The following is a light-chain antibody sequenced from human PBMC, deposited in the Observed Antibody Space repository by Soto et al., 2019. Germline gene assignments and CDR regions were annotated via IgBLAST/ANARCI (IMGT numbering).Light chain of an antibody. Sequence: IVPTQPTATLSLSPGESATHSCRACQSVAGAYVAWYQQRPGQAPRLLISEASSRATGIPDRFSGSGSGTDFTLTIDRLEPEDFAMYYCQQHGSSPITFGQGTRLEI. CDR3: QQHGSSPIT. J-gene: IGKJ5*01. CDR1: QSVAGAY. V-gene: IGKV3-20*01. CDR2: EAS.